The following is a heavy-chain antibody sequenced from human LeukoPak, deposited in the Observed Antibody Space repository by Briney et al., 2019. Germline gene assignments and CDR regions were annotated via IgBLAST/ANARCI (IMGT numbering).Heavy chain of an antibody. D-gene: IGHD6-19*01. CDR2: ISSSSSYI. J-gene: IGHJ3*02. V-gene: IGHV3-21*01. CDR1: GFTLSSYN. Sequence: GGSLRLFCVASGFTLSSYNMNWVRQAPGKGLELVSSISSSSSYIYYAASVKGRFTISRDNAENSLYLQMNSLRAEDTAVYYCARDVIGGWYLAFGIWGQGTMVTVSS. CDR3: ARDVIGGWYLAFGI.